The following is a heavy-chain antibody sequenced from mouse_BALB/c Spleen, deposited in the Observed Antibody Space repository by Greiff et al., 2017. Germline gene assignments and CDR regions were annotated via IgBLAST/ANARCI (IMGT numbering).Heavy chain of an antibody. CDR3: ARYWSSIYDGYLYAMDY. CDR2: INPSNGRT. V-gene: IGHV1S81*02. J-gene: IGHJ4*01. CDR1: GYTFTSYW. D-gene: IGHD2-3*01. Sequence: QVQLQQSGAELVKPGASVKLSCKASGYTFTSYWMHWVKQRPGQGLEWIGEINPSNGRTNYNEKFKSKATLTVDKSSSTAYMQLSSLTSEDSAVYYCARYWSSIYDGYLYAMDYWGQGTSVTVSS.